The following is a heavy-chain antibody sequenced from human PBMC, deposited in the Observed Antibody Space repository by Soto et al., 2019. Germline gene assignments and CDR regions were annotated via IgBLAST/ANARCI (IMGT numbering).Heavy chain of an antibody. CDR1: GFTFSSYG. V-gene: IGHV3-30*03. CDR3: ATSLISYGMAV. CDR2: ISYDGSNK. J-gene: IGHJ6*02. D-gene: IGHD3-16*01. Sequence: QVQLVESGGGVVQPGRSLRLSCAASGFTFSSYGMHWVRQAPGKGLEWVAVISYDGSNKYYADSVKGRFTISRDNSKITLYLQMNSLRAEDTAVYYCATSLISYGMAVWGQGTTVTVSS.